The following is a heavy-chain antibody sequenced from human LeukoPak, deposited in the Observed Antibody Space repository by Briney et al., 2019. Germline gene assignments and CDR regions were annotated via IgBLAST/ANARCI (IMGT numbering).Heavy chain of an antibody. V-gene: IGHV3-30-3*01. CDR1: GFTFSSYA. CDR2: ISYDGSNK. CDR3: AKVMRTGWYPLE. J-gene: IGHJ4*02. D-gene: IGHD6-19*01. Sequence: GGSLRLSCAASGFTFSSYAMHWVRQAPGKGLEWVAVISYDGSNKYYADSVKGRFTISRDNSKNTLYLQMNSLRAEDTAVYYCAKVMRTGWYPLEWGQGTLVTVSS.